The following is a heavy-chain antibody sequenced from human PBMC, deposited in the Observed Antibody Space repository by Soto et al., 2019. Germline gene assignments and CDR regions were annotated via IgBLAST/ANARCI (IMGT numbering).Heavy chain of an antibody. J-gene: IGHJ5*02. D-gene: IGHD6-13*01. Sequence: ASVKVSCKASGYTFTSYYMHWVRQAPGQGLEWMGIINPSGGSTSYAQKFQGRVTMTRDTSTSTVYMELSSLRSEDTAVYYCARDRRKITAAGHWFDPWGQGTLVTVSS. CDR1: GYTFTSYY. CDR2: INPSGGST. V-gene: IGHV1-46*01. CDR3: ARDRRKITAAGHWFDP.